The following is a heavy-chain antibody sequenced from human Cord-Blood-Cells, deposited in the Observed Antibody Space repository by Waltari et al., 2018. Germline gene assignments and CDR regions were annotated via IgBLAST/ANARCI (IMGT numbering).Heavy chain of an antibody. Sequence: VQLVQSGAEVKKPGESLEISCKGSGYSFPSYWCGWVHQMRGKGLEWMGIIYPGDCDTSYSPSCQGQVTISAAKSNRSSYLLWSRLKASDTAMYYCARVKGYDGSGSLNDYWGQGTLVTVSS. CDR1: GYSFPSYW. CDR3: ARVKGYDGSGSLNDY. V-gene: IGHV5-51*07. J-gene: IGHJ4*02. D-gene: IGHD3-10*01. CDR2: IYPGDCDT.